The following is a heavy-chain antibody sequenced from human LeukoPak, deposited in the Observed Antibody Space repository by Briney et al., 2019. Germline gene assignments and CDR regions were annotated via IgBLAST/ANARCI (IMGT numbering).Heavy chain of an antibody. Sequence: GGSLRLSCAASGFTFDDYAMHWVRQAPGKGLEWVSGISWNSGSIGYADSVKGQFTISRDNAKNSLYLQMNSLRAEDTALYYCAKDRATVTTGYFDYWGQGTLVTVSS. D-gene: IGHD4-17*01. V-gene: IGHV3-9*01. CDR2: ISWNSGSI. CDR1: GFTFDDYA. CDR3: AKDRATVTTGYFDY. J-gene: IGHJ4*02.